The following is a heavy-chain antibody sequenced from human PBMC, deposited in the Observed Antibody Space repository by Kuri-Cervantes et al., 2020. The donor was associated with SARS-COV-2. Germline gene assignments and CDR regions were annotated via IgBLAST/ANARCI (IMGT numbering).Heavy chain of an antibody. Sequence: GSLRLSCAVYGGSFSGYYWSWIRQPPGEGLEWIGEINHSGGTNYNPSLKRRVTISVDTSKNQFPLKLSSVTAADTAVYYCARADPPQYSSGWYPGGNWFDPWGQGTLVTVSS. CDR2: INHSGGT. CDR1: GGSFSGYY. D-gene: IGHD6-19*01. CDR3: ARADPPQYSSGWYPGGNWFDP. V-gene: IGHV4-34*01. J-gene: IGHJ5*02.